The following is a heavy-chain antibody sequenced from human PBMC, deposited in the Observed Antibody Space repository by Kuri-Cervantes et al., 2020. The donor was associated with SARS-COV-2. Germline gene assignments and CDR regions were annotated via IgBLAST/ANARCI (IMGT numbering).Heavy chain of an antibody. D-gene: IGHD3-22*01. CDR2: ISSSGSTI. Sequence: GGSLRLSCAASGFTFSDYYMSWIRQAPGKGLEWVSYISSSGSTIYYADSVKGRFTISRDNSKNTLYLQMNSLRAEDTAVYYCAKMRSSGYYPDFDYWGQGTLVTVSS. CDR3: AKMRSSGYYPDFDY. J-gene: IGHJ4*02. V-gene: IGHV3-11*01. CDR1: GFTFSDYY.